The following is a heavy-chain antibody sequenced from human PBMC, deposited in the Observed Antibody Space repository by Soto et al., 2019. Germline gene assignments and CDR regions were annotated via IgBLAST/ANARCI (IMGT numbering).Heavy chain of an antibody. J-gene: IGHJ4*02. CDR2: IYYSGST. V-gene: IGHV4-39*07. CDR3: ARGALTTYFDY. CDR1: GGSISSSSYY. Sequence: QLQLQESGPGLVKPSETLSLTCTVSGGSISSSSYYWGWIRQPPGKGLEWIGSIYYSGSTYYNPSLKSRVTISVDTSKNQFSLKLSSVTAADTAVYYCARGALTTYFDYWGQGTLVTVSS.